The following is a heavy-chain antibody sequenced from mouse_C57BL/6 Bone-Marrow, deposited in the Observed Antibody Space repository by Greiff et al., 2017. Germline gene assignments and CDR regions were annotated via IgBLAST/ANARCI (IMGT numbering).Heavy chain of an antibody. Sequence: EVQVVESGGDLVKPGGSLKLSCAASGFTFSSYGMSWVRQTPDKRLEWVATISSGGSYTYYPDSVKGRFTISRDNAKNTLYLQMSSLKSEDTAMFYCARHSNSWFAYWGQGTLVTVSA. J-gene: IGHJ3*01. CDR3: ARHSNSWFAY. V-gene: IGHV5-6*01. CDR2: ISSGGSYT. D-gene: IGHD2-5*01. CDR1: GFTFSSYG.